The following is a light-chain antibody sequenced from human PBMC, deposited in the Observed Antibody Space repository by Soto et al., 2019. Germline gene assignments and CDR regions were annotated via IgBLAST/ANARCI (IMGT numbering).Light chain of an antibody. V-gene: IGLV2-14*04. CDR1: NSDVGAYNY. CDR2: DVS. CDR3: TSYTTSSTLRYV. J-gene: IGLJ1*01. Sequence: GSLGQSITISCTGTNSDVGAYNYVSWFRQYPGTAPKLVIYDVSNRPSGVSSRFSGSKSGNAASLTISGLQSEDEADYYCTSYTTSSTLRYVFGTGTKVTVL.